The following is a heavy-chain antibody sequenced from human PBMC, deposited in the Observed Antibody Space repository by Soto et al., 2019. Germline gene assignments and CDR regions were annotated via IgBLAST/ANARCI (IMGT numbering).Heavy chain of an antibody. J-gene: IGHJ4*02. CDR3: ARAYCSGGSCYHYYYFDY. CDR2: IIPIFGTA. Sequence: QVQLVQSGAEVKKPGSSVKVSCKASGGTFSSCAISWVRQAPGQGLEWMGGIIPIFGTANYAQKFQGRVTITADESTSTAYMELSSLRSEDTAVYYCARAYCSGGSCYHYYYFDYWGQGTLVTVSS. V-gene: IGHV1-69*01. D-gene: IGHD2-15*01. CDR1: GGTFSSCA.